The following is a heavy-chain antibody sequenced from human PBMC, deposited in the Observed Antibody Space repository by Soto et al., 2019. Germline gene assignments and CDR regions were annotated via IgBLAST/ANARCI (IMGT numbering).Heavy chain of an antibody. J-gene: IGHJ6*02. CDR2: IIPIFGTA. CDR1: GGTFSSYA. Sequence: SVKVSCKASGGTFSSYAISWVRQAPGQGLEWMGGIIPIFGTANYAQKFQGRVTITADESTSTAYMELGSLRSEDTAVYYCARGVVRGVKVPYYGMDVWGQGTTVTVSS. V-gene: IGHV1-69*13. D-gene: IGHD3-10*01. CDR3: ARGVVRGVKVPYYGMDV.